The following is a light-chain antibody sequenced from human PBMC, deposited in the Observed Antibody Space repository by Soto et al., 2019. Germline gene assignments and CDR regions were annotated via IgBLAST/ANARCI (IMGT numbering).Light chain of an antibody. V-gene: IGLV2-11*01. CDR3: CSYAGDYTFV. CDR1: SSDGGGYNY. J-gene: IGLJ1*01. CDR2: DVK. Sequence: QSALTQPRSVSGSPGQSVTLSCTGTSSDGGGYNYVTWYQQYPGKAPKVMIYDVKTRPSGVPDRFSGSKSGNTASLTISGLQAEDEADYYCCSYAGDYTFVFGTGTKVTV.